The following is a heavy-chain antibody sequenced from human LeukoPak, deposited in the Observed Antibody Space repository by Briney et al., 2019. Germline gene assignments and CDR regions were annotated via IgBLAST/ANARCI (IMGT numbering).Heavy chain of an antibody. CDR2: IKEDGSDK. J-gene: IGHJ3*02. V-gene: IGHV3-7*01. D-gene: IGHD2-21*01. CDR1: EFTFRNYW. CDR3: ARGGGRWCTDGSDI. Sequence: GGSLRLSCAASEFTFRNYWMTWVRQAPGKGLEWVANIKEDGSDKSYADSAKGRFTVSRDKSENTLYLEMNSLGVDDTAVYYCARGGGRWCTDGSDIWGQGTMVTVSS.